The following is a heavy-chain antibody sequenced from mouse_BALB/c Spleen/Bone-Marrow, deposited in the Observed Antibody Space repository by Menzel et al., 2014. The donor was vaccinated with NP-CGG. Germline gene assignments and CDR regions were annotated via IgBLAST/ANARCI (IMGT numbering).Heavy chain of an antibody. CDR2: IYPGSGNT. CDR3: AKSMITTGESAMDY. D-gene: IGHD2-4*01. CDR1: GYIFTDYY. V-gene: IGHV1-76*01. J-gene: IGHJ4*01. Sequence: QVQLQQPGAELARPGASVKLSCKASGYIFTDYYINWVEQRTGQGLEWIGEIYPGSGNTYYNEKFKGKATLTADKSSSTAYMQLSSLTSEDSAGYFCAKSMITTGESAMDYWGQGTSVTVSS.